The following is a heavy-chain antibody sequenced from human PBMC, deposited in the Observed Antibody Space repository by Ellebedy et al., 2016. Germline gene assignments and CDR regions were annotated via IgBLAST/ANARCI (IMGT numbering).Heavy chain of an antibody. Sequence: SETLSLTXTVSGGSISSGSYYWSWIRQPAGKGLEWIGRIYTSGSTNYNPSLKSRVTMSVDTSKNQFSLKLSSVTAADTAVYYCARVSVVVPAAFDYWGQGTLVTVSS. CDR1: GGSISSGSYY. D-gene: IGHD2-2*01. V-gene: IGHV4-61*02. CDR3: ARVSVVVPAAFDY. J-gene: IGHJ4*02. CDR2: IYTSGST.